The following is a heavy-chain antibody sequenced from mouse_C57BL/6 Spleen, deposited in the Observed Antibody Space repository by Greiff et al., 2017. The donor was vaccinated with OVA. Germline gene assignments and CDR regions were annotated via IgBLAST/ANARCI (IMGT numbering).Heavy chain of an antibody. J-gene: IGHJ4*01. V-gene: IGHV1-7*01. D-gene: IGHD1-1*01. CDR2: INPSSGYT. CDR3: ARGATVVPGAMDY. CDR1: GYTFTSYW. Sequence: VQLQQSGAELAKPGASVKLSCKASGYTFTSYWMHWVKQRPGQGLEWIGYINPSSGYTKYNQKFKDKATLTADKSSSTAYMQLSSLTYEDSAVYYCARGATVVPGAMDYWGQGTSVTVSS.